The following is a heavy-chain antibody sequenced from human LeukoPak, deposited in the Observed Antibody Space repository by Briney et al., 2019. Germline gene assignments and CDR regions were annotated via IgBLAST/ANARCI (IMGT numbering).Heavy chain of an antibody. D-gene: IGHD4-17*01. V-gene: IGHV5-51*01. Sequence: GESLKISCKGSGYSFTSYWIGWVRQMPGKGLEWMGITYPGDSDTRYSPSFQGQVTISADKSISTAYLQWSSLKASDTAMYYCARMGGYGDYGSYYMDVWGKGTTVTVSS. J-gene: IGHJ6*03. CDR3: ARMGGYGDYGSYYMDV. CDR1: GYSFTSYW. CDR2: TYPGDSDT.